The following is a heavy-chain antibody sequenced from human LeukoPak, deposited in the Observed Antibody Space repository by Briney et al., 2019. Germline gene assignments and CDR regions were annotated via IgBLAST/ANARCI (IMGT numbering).Heavy chain of an antibody. CDR1: GGSFSGYY. CDR3: ARRYDSSGYYYVRLIIAAFDY. D-gene: IGHD3-22*01. V-gene: IGHV4-34*01. CDR2: INHSGST. J-gene: IGHJ4*02. Sequence: PSETLSLTCAAYGGSFSGYYWSWIRQPPGKGLEWIGEINHSGSTNYNPSLKSRVTISVDTSKNQFSLKLSSVTAADTAVYYCARRYDSSGYYYVRLIIAAFDYWGQGTLVTVSS.